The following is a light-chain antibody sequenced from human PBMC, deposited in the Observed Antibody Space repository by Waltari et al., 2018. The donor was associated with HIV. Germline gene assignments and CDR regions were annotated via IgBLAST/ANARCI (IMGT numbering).Light chain of an antibody. J-gene: IGLJ3*02. V-gene: IGLV1-47*01. CDR2: RND. CDR1: NSNIGNNF. CDR3: ASWDDSLSHWV. Sequence: QSVLTQPPSASRSPGQRVLMSCSGTNSNIGNNFVSWFQQVPAGAPKLVIYRNDPRPSGVPARFSAAKSGSSAALAITGRQSDDEAAYHCASWDDSLSHWVFGGGTKLTV.